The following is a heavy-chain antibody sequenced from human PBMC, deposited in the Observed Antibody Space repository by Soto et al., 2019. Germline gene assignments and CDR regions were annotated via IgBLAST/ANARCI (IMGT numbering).Heavy chain of an antibody. CDR2: IIPILGIA. CDR3: ARDRVYSSGGSCYGAFDI. V-gene: IGHV1-69*08. D-gene: IGHD2-15*01. CDR1: GGTFSSYT. J-gene: IGHJ3*02. Sequence: QVQLVQSGAEVKKPGSSVKVSCKASGGTFSSYTISWVRQAPGQGLEWMGRIIPILGIANYAQKFQGRVTITADKSTSTAYMELSSLRSEDTAVYYCARDRVYSSGGSCYGAFDIWGQGSMVTVSS.